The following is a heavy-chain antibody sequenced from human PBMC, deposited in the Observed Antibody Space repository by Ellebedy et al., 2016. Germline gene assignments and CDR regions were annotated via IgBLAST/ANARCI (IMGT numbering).Heavy chain of an antibody. V-gene: IGHV5-51*01. CDR2: IFAGDSDT. CDR3: ARSTGLTIFGVPNFFYYGMDV. Sequence: GESLKISCQGSRYKFSDYWIAWVRQGPGEGLEWMGIIFAGDSDTRYSPSFQGQVTISVDKSINTAYLQWGSLKASDSAIYFCARSTGLTIFGVPNFFYYGMDVWGQGTTVTVSS. CDR1: RYKFSDYW. J-gene: IGHJ6*02. D-gene: IGHD3-3*01.